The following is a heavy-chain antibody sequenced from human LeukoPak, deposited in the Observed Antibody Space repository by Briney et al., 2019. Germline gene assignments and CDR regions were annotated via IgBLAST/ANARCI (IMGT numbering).Heavy chain of an antibody. D-gene: IGHD3-3*01. CDR1: GFTFSSYA. Sequence: PGGSLRLSCAASGFTFSSYAMSWVRQAPGKGLEWVSTFSNTGSAYYADSVKGRFTISRDNSKSSLYLRMNSLRAEDTALYYCAKDSYDFWSGFDYWGRGTLVTVSS. J-gene: IGHJ4*02. CDR3: AKDSYDFWSGFDY. CDR2: FSNTGSA. V-gene: IGHV3-23*01.